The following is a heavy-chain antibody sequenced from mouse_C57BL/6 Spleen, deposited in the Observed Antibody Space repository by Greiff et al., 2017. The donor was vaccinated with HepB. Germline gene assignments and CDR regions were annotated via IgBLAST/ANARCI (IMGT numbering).Heavy chain of an antibody. CDR2: IRSKSNNYAT. CDR3: VRQYGSSSLYYAMDY. CDR1: GFSFNTYA. Sequence: GGGLVQPKGSLKLSCAASGFSFNTYAMNWVRQAPGKGLEWVARIRSKSNNYATYYADSVKDRFTISRDDSESMLYLQMNNLKTEDTAMYYCVRQYGSSSLYYAMDYWGQGTSVTVSS. D-gene: IGHD1-1*01. J-gene: IGHJ4*01. V-gene: IGHV10-1*01.